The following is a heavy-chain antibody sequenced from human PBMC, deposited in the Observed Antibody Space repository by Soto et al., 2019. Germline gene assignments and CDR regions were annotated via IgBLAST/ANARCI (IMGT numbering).Heavy chain of an antibody. CDR3: ARHVLMVYATPSLWFDP. CDR1: GGSINSYY. Sequence: SDTLSLTCTVSGGSINSYYWSWIRQSPGKGLEWIGQIYYTGSTNYNPSLKSRVTISVDTSKNQFSLKLSSVTAADTAVYYCARHVLMVYATPSLWFDPWGQGTLVTVSS. CDR2: IYYTGST. D-gene: IGHD2-8*01. J-gene: IGHJ5*02. V-gene: IGHV4-59*08.